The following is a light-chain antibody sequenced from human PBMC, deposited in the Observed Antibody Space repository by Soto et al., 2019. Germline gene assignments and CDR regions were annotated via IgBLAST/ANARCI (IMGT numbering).Light chain of an antibody. CDR2: AAS. CDR3: QQTYSIPFN. CDR1: QSMNNY. V-gene: IGKV1-39*01. Sequence: DIQMTQSPSSLSASVGDRVTITCRASQSMNNYLSWIQQKPGKAPKLLIFAASTLRSGVPSRFSGSGSGTDFTLTISSLQPEDFATYYCQQTYSIPFNFGPGTKVDVK. J-gene: IGKJ3*01.